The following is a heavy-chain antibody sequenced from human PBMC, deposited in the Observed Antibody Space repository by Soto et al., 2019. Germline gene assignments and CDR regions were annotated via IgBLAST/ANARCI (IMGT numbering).Heavy chain of an antibody. Sequence: GEAQKSSCEGCGYRFTSYWMGWVRQMPGKGLEWMGIIYPGDSDTRYSPSFQGQVTISADKSISTAYLQWSSLKASDTAMYYCARQVYGGYFIWGQGTLVTVSS. V-gene: IGHV5-51*01. D-gene: IGHD5-12*01. J-gene: IGHJ4*02. CDR1: GYRFTSYW. CDR3: ARQVYGGYFI. CDR2: IYPGDSDT.